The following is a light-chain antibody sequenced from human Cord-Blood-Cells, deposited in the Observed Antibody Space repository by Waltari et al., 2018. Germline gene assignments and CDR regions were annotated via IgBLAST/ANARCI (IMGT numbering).Light chain of an antibody. J-gene: IGKJ1*01. CDR1: QSVSSSY. CDR2: GAS. V-gene: IGKV3-20*01. Sequence: DIVLTQSPGTLSLSPGERATLSCRASQSVSSSYLDWYQQKPGQAPSLLIYGASSRATGIPDRFSGSGSGTDFTLTISRLEPEDFAVYYCQQYGSSPWTFGQGTKVEIK. CDR3: QQYGSSPWT.